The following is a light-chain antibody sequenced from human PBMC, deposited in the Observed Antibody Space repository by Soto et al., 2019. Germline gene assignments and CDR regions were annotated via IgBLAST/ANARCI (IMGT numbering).Light chain of an antibody. CDR2: AAS. Sequence: EIVMTQSAGTLSVSPGERATLSCRASQSVSSNLAWYQQKPGQAPRLLIYAASTRASGIPARFSGSGSGTEFTLTISSLQSEDFAVYYCQQYNNWPPWTFGQGTTVEIK. V-gene: IGKV3-15*01. CDR3: QQYNNWPPWT. CDR1: QSVSSN. J-gene: IGKJ1*01.